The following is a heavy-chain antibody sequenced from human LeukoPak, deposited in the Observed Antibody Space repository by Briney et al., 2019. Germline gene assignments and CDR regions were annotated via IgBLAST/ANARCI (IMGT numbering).Heavy chain of an antibody. CDR3: ARDYGVGSTAFDYF. Sequence: ASVKVSCKASGGAFTSSAVSWVRQAPGQGLEWMGGIIPVFNSPNYAQKFLGRLTITADESTRTAYMELSSLRSEDTAVYYCARDYGVGSTAFDYFWGQGTLVTVSS. D-gene: IGHD1-26*01. V-gene: IGHV1-69*13. CDR1: GGAFTSSA. CDR2: IIPVFNSP. J-gene: IGHJ4*02.